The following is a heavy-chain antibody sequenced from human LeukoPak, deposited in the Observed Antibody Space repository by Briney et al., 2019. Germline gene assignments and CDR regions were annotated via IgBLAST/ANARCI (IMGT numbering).Heavy chain of an antibody. D-gene: IGHD3-22*01. CDR3: ARGRASSGYYYPFDY. V-gene: IGHV4-4*07. J-gene: IGHJ4*02. Sequence: SETLSLTCTVSGGSISSYYWSWIRQPAGKGLEWIGRIYTSGSTNYNPSLKSRVTMSVDTSKNQFSLKLSTVTAADTAGYYCARGRASSGYYYPFDYWGQGTLVTVSS. CDR1: GGSISSYY. CDR2: IYTSGST.